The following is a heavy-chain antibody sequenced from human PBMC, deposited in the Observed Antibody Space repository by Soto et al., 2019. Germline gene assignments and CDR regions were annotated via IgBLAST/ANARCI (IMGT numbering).Heavy chain of an antibody. J-gene: IGHJ3*02. CDR2: ISDDGDKV. Sequence: GGSLRLSCAASEFTFSDYAMHWVRQAPGKGLEWVAVISDDGDKVFYADSMKDRLTISRDNSKSTLFLQLTSLGPEDTALYYCARAHYHDSSGPNGHAFDIRGQGTLVTVSS. D-gene: IGHD3-22*01. V-gene: IGHV3-30-3*01. CDR3: ARAHYHDSSGPNGHAFDI. CDR1: EFTFSDYA.